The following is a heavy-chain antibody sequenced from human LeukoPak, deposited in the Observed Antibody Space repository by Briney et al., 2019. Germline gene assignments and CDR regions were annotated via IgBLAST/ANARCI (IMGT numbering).Heavy chain of an antibody. V-gene: IGHV3-21*01. CDR1: GFTFSDYY. CDR3: ARGSRYSSSWYSY. J-gene: IGHJ4*02. D-gene: IGHD6-13*01. Sequence: GGSLRLSCAASGFTFSDYYMSWVRQAPGKGLEWVSSISSSSSYIYYADSVKGRFTISRDNAKNSLYLQMNSLRAEDTAVYYCARGSRYSSSWYSYWGQGTLVTVSS. CDR2: ISSSSSYI.